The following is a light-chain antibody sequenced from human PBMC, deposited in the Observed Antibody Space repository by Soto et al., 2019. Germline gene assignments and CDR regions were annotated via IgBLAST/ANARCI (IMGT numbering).Light chain of an antibody. CDR3: QQYNTYSQA. J-gene: IGKJ1*01. Sequence: DIQMTQSPSTLSASVGDRVTITCRASQSISSWLAWYQQKPGKAPKLLIYDASNLEGGVPSRFSGTGSGTEFTLTISSLQPEDFATYYCQQYNTYSQAFGRGTKVDIK. CDR1: QSISSW. CDR2: DAS. V-gene: IGKV1-5*01.